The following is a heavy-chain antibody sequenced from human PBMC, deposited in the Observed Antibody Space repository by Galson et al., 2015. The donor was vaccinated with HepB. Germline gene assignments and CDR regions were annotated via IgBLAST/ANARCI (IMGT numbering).Heavy chain of an antibody. CDR1: GYTFTDNC. V-gene: IGHV1-2*02. Sequence: SVKVSCKASGYTFTDNCIHWVRQAPGQGLEWMGSINPNSGVTHYAQRLQGRVTMTRDTSISTAYMEVNRLTSDDTAMYYCVRDWYCSGRNCVDCFDPWGQGTLVTVSS. CDR3: VRDWYCSGRNCVDCFDP. D-gene: IGHD2-15*01. J-gene: IGHJ5*02. CDR2: INPNSGVT.